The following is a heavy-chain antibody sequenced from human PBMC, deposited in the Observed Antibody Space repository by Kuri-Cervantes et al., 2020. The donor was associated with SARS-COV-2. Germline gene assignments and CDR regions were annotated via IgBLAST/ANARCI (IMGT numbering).Heavy chain of an antibody. V-gene: IGHV4-59*01. CDR2: IYYSGST. J-gene: IGHJ5*02. Sequence: SETLSLTCTVSGGSISSYYWSWIRQPPGKGLEWIGYIYYSGSTNHNPSLKSRVTISVDTSKNQFSLKLSSVTAADTAVYFCARGGGTAAWGGWLDPWGQGTLVTVSS. CDR1: GGSISSYY. CDR3: ARGGGTAAWGGWLDP. D-gene: IGHD6-25*01.